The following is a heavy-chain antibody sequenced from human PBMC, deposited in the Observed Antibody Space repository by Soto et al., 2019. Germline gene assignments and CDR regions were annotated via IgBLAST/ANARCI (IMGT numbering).Heavy chain of an antibody. D-gene: IGHD5-18*01. CDR1: GYTFTSYA. Sequence: ASVKVSCKASGYTFTSYAMHWVRQAPGQRLEWMGWINAGNGNTKYSQKFQGRVAITRDTSASTAYMELSSLRSEDTAVYYCARGIQLWLLFDYWGQGTLVTVSS. V-gene: IGHV1-3*01. CDR2: INAGNGNT. J-gene: IGHJ4*02. CDR3: ARGIQLWLLFDY.